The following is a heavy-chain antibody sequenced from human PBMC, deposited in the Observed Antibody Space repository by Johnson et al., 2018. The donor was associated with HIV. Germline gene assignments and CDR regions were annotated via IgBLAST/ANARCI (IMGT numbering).Heavy chain of an antibody. J-gene: IGHJ3*02. CDR1: GFSFGDYY. D-gene: IGHD5-12*01. V-gene: IGHV3-11*04. Sequence: QMQLVESGGGVVQPGRSLRLSCAASGFSFGDYYMSWIRHAPGKGLEWISYISSDGSTIDYADSVKGRFTISRDNAENSLYLQMTSLRGEDTAVYYCARERSRGGYSGYDYGAFDIWGQGTMVTVSS. CDR3: ARERSRGGYSGYDYGAFDI. CDR2: ISSDGSTI.